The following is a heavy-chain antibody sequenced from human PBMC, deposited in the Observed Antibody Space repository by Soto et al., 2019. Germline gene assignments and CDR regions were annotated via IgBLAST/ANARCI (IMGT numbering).Heavy chain of an antibody. J-gene: IGHJ5*02. CDR2: ITAGNGKT. D-gene: IGHD6-13*01. V-gene: IGHV1-3*01. Sequence: ASVKVSCKASGYTFTTYALHWVRQAPGQQGQRLEWLGRITAGNGKTTYSQKFQDRVTITRDAFATTAYMELSSLRSEDTAVYYCARVGSSSSWYGQNWFDPWGQGTLVTVSS. CDR3: ARVGSSSSWYGQNWFDP. CDR1: GYTFTTYA.